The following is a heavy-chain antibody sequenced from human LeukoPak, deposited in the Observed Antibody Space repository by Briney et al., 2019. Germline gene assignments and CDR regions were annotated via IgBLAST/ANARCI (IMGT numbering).Heavy chain of an antibody. Sequence: GESLKISCKGSGYSFTSYWIGWVRQMPGKGLEWMGIIYPGDSDTRYSPSFQGQVTISADKSISTAYLQWSSLKASDTAMYYCARQVWGATNRDYYGMDVWGKGTTVTVSS. D-gene: IGHD5-12*01. V-gene: IGHV5-51*01. CDR2: IYPGDSDT. CDR3: ARQVWGATNRDYYGMDV. J-gene: IGHJ6*04. CDR1: GYSFTSYW.